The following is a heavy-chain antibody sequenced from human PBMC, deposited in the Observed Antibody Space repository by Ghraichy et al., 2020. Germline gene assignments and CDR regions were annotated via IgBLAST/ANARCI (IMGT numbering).Heavy chain of an antibody. D-gene: IGHD3-10*01. V-gene: IGHV3-66*01. CDR2: IYSGGST. CDR3: ARVRTVRGVFAVYDS. Sequence: GGSLRLSCAVSGFTVSSNYMSWVRQAPGKGLEWVSVIYSGGSTYYADSVKGRFTISRDNSKNTLYLQTNSLRADDTAVYYCARVRTVRGVFAVYDSWGQGTMVSVSS. CDR1: GFTVSSNY. J-gene: IGHJ4*02.